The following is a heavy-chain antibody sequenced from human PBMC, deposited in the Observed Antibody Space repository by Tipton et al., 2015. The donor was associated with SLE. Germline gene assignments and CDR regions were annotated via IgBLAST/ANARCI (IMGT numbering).Heavy chain of an antibody. CDR2: IFYSGST. Sequence: SLTCTVSGGAILSGAYYWSWVRPHPGKGLEWIGYIFYSGSTYYNPTLKSRINISVDRSENQFSLKLSSVTAADTAVYYCARVGAAAGRRYFDNWGQGALVTVSS. V-gene: IGHV4-31*03. D-gene: IGHD6-13*01. CDR3: ARVGAAAGRRYFDN. CDR1: GGAILSGAYY. J-gene: IGHJ4*02.